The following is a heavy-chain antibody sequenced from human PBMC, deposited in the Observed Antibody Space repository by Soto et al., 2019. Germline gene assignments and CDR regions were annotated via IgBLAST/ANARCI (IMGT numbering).Heavy chain of an antibody. D-gene: IGHD3-3*02. CDR3: AREGDDRHFFFDS. CDR1: GRSMISYY. Sequence: QLQESGPGLVKPSETLSLTCNVSGRSMISYYWSWIRQPAGKGLECIGRIYTGGNTNYNPSLKGRVTMSVDTSKSQFSLSLTSVTAADTAVYYCAREGDDRHFFFDSWGQGTLVTVSS. CDR2: IYTGGNT. J-gene: IGHJ4*02. V-gene: IGHV4-4*07.